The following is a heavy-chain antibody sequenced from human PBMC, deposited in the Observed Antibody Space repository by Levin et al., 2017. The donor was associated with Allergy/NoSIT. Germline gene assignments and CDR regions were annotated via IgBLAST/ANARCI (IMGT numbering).Heavy chain of an antibody. CDR1: GYTFSSYW. CDR3: ARGKDLAGKDQYQYSAMDV. CDR2: IYPGDSDT. J-gene: IGHJ6*02. Sequence: PGGSLRLSCTGSGYTFSSYWIVWVRQMPGKGLEWMGTIYPGDSDTRYSPSFQGQVTISADKFTDTAYLQWSSLKASDTAMYYSARGKDLAGKDQYQYSAMDVWGQGTTVIFSS. V-gene: IGHV5-51*01. D-gene: IGHD2-15*01.